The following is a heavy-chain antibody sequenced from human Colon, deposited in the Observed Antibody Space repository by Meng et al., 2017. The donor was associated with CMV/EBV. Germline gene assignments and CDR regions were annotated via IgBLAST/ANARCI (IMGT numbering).Heavy chain of an antibody. V-gene: IGHV4-39*07. Sequence: GSLRLSCTVSGGSISSSSHYWGWIRQPPGKGLEWIGSIYYSGSTYYNPSLKSRVTISVDTSKNQFSLKLSSVTAADTAVYYCARGGAIVVPARYYYYGMDVWGQGTTVTVSS. CDR2: IYYSGST. CDR3: ARGGAIVVPARYYYYGMDV. CDR1: GGSISSSSHY. D-gene: IGHD2-2*01. J-gene: IGHJ6*02.